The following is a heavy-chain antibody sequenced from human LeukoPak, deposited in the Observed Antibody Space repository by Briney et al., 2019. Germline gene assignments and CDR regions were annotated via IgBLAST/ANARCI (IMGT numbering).Heavy chain of an antibody. D-gene: IGHD3-22*01. J-gene: IGHJ3*02. CDR1: GGTFSSYA. CDR2: IIPILGIA. Sequence: SVKVSCKASGGTFSSYAISWVRQAPGQGLEWMGRIIPILGIANYAQKFQGRVTITADKSTSTAYMELGSLRSEDTAVYYCARLDDSSGYPWAFDIWGQGTMVTVSS. V-gene: IGHV1-69*04. CDR3: ARLDDSSGYPWAFDI.